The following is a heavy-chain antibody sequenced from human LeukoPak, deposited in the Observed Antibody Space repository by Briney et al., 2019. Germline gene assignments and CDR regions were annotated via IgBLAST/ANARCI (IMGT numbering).Heavy chain of an antibody. CDR1: GFTVGSIH. D-gene: IGHD6-19*01. Sequence: GVSLRLSCAVSGFTVGSIHMAWVRQTPGKGLEWVSVIYNGDNTYYPDSVRGRFTISRDNSKNTLYLQMNSLRAEDTAVYYCARASRWLAFDYWGQGTLVTVSS. J-gene: IGHJ4*02. CDR3: ARASRWLAFDY. V-gene: IGHV3-66*01. CDR2: IYNGDNT.